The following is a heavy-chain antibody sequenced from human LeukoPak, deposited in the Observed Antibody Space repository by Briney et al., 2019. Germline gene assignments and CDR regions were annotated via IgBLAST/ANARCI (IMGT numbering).Heavy chain of an antibody. CDR2: IYYSGST. J-gene: IGHJ4*02. CDR1: GGSISSSSYY. D-gene: IGHD3-22*01. CDR3: ASGGSSGYYYLFDY. V-gene: IGHV4-39*01. Sequence: SETLSLTCTVSGGSISSSSYYWGWVRQPPGKGLEWIGSIYYSGSTYYNPSLKSRVTISVDTSKNQFSLKLSSVTAADTAVYYCASGGSSGYYYLFDYWGQGTLVTVSS.